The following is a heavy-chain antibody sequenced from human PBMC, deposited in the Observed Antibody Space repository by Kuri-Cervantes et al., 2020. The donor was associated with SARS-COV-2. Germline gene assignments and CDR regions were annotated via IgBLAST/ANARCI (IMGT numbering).Heavy chain of an antibody. J-gene: IGHJ6*03. CDR2: VNHRGST. V-gene: IGHV4-34*01. Sequence: ESLKISCAVYGESFSGYYWNWIRQSPGKGLEWIGEVNHRGSTNYNPSLKSRVTISVDTSSKQFSLHLGSVTAADTAVYYCARAYGFLRYIYYMDVWGRGTTVTVSS. CDR3: ARAYGFLRYIYYMDV. D-gene: IGHD4-17*01. CDR1: GESFSGYY.